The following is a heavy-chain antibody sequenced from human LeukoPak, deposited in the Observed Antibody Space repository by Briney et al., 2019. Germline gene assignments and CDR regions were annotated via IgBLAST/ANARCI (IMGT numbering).Heavy chain of an antibody. CDR1: GYTFTGYY. CDR3: AREWELDYYCGMDV. CDR2: INPNSGGT. D-gene: IGHD1-26*01. V-gene: IGHV1-2*06. Sequence: GASVKVSCKASGYTFTGYYMHWVRQAPGQGLEWMGRINPNSGGTNYAQKFQGRVTMTRDTSISTAYMELSRLRSDDTAVYYCAREWELDYYCGMDVWGQGTTVTVSS. J-gene: IGHJ6*02.